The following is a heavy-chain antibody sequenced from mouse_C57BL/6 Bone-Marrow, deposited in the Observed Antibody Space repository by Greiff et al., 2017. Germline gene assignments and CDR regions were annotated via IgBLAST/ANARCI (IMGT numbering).Heavy chain of an antibody. CDR1: GYTFTSYG. Sequence: VQLQQSGAELARPGASVKLSCKASGYTFTSYGISWVKQRTGQGLEWIGEIYPRSGNTYYNEKFKGKATLTADKSSSTAYMELRSLTSADSAVYYCARSDYNYDVRDYWGQGTSVTVST. V-gene: IGHV1-81*01. CDR2: IYPRSGNT. CDR3: ARSDYNYDVRDY. J-gene: IGHJ4*01. D-gene: IGHD2-12*01.